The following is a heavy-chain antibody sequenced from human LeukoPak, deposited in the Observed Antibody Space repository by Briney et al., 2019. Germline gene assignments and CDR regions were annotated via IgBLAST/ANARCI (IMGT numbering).Heavy chain of an antibody. D-gene: IGHD1-26*01. J-gene: IGHJ4*02. Sequence: SETLSLTCTVSGGSISSSSYYWGWIRQPPGKGLEWIGSIYYSGSTYYNPSLKSRVTISVDTSKNQFSLKLSSVTAADTAVYYCARRMSGTDYWGQGTLVTVSS. CDR3: ARRMSGTDY. CDR1: GGSISSSSYY. CDR2: IYYSGST. V-gene: IGHV4-39*01.